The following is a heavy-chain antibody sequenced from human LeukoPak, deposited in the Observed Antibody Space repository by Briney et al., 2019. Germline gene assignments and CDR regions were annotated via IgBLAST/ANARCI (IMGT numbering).Heavy chain of an antibody. CDR3: ARLLTSIAPET. V-gene: IGHV4-59*08. D-gene: IGHD6-6*01. J-gene: IGHJ5*02. CDR1: GGSISSYY. Sequence: SETLSLTCTVSGGSISSYYWSWIRQPPGKGLEWIGYIYYSGSTNYNPTLKSRVTISVDTSKNQFSLKLSSVTAADTAVYYCARLLTSIAPETWGQGTLVTVSS. CDR2: IYYSGST.